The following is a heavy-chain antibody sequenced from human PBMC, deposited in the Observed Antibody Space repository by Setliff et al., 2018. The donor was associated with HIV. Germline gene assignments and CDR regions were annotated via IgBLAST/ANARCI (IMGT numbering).Heavy chain of an antibody. J-gene: IGHJ4*02. CDR1: DSGTYY. Sequence: SETLSLTCTVSDSGTYYWSWIRQPAGKGLEWIGRVSSRGDTNYNPSLKSRVTISIDTSKNQFSLKLNSVTAADTAMYYCARDGGSSGWYFVLGYSDYWGPGTLVTVSS. CDR3: ARDGGSSGWYFVLGYSDY. CDR2: VSSRGDT. D-gene: IGHD6-19*01. V-gene: IGHV4-61*02.